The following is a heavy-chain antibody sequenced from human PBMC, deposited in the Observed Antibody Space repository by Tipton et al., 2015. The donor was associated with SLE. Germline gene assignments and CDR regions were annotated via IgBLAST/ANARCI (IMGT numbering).Heavy chain of an antibody. CDR3: ASGNYYYMDV. CDR1: GGSFSGYY. CDR2: INHSGSA. V-gene: IGHV4-34*01. Sequence: TLSLTCAVYGGSFSGYYWSWIRQPPGKGLEWIGDINHSGSANYNPSLKSRVTISVDTSKNQFSLKLSSVTAADTAVYYCASGNYYYMDVWGKGTTVTVSS. J-gene: IGHJ6*03.